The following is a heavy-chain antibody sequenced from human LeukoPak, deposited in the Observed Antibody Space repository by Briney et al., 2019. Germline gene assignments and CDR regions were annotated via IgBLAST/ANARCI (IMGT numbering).Heavy chain of an antibody. CDR2: IKQDGSEK. D-gene: IGHD3-10*01. CDR1: GFTFSSYW. Sequence: PGGSLRLSCAASGFTFSSYWMSWVRQAPGKGLEWAANIKQDGSEKYHVDSVKGRFTISRDNAKNSLYLQMNSLRAEDTAVYYCAREFYGSGSYYPTMDVWGQGTTVTVSS. V-gene: IGHV3-7*03. J-gene: IGHJ6*02. CDR3: AREFYGSGSYYPTMDV.